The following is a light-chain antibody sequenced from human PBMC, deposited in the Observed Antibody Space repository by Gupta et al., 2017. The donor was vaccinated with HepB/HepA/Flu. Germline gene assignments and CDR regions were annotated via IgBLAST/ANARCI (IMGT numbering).Light chain of an antibody. CDR1: QSLSSSD. Sequence: IVLTQSPGTLSLSPGVRATLSCRASQSLSSSDLAWYQQKPGQAPRLLIYAASSRANGIPDRFGGSGSGTDFTLTISRLEPEDFAVYYCHQEGNSPRTFGQGTKVEIK. J-gene: IGKJ1*01. CDR2: AAS. V-gene: IGKV3-20*01. CDR3: HQEGNSPRT.